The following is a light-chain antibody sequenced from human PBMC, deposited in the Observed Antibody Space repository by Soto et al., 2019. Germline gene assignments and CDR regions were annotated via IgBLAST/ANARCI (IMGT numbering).Light chain of an antibody. CDR1: QSISSY. Sequence: DIQMTQSPSSLSASVGDRVTITCGASQSISSYLNWYQQKPGKAPKLLIYAASRLQSGVPSRFSGSGSGTDFTLTISSLQPEDFATYYCQQSYSTLPITFGQGTRLEIK. CDR3: QQSYSTLPIT. CDR2: AAS. V-gene: IGKV1-39*01. J-gene: IGKJ5*01.